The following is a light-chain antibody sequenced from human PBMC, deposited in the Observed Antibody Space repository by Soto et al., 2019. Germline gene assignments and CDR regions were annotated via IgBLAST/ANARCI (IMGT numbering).Light chain of an antibody. CDR1: QDINND. J-gene: IGKJ4*01. CDR3: LHDDNYPLT. V-gene: IGKV1-6*01. Sequence: AIQMTQSPSSLSASVGDTVTITCRASQDINNDLGLYQQRPGKAPKLLIYAASGLPTGVPSRFSGTGSGIDFTLTISSLQPEDFATYYCLHDDNYPLTFGGGTKVDIK. CDR2: AAS.